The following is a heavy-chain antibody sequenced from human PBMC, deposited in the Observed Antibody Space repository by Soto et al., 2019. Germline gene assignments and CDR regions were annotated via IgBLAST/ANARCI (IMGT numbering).Heavy chain of an antibody. Sequence: QVQLQESGPGLVKPSETLSLTCTVSGGSISSYYWSWIRQPPGKGLEWIGYIYYSGSTNYNPSLKRRVSISVDTSNNQFSLKLSYVTAADTSVYYCARHGYYDILTGYVRFDPWGQGTLVTVSS. CDR1: GGSISSYY. V-gene: IGHV4-59*08. D-gene: IGHD3-9*01. J-gene: IGHJ5*02. CDR2: IYYSGST. CDR3: ARHGYYDILTGYVRFDP.